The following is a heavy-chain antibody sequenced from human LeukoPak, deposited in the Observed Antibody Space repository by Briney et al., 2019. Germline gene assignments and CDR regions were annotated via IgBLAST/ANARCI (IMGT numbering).Heavy chain of an antibody. D-gene: IGHD6-6*01. Sequence: ASVKVSCKVSGYTLTELSMHCVRQAPGKGLEWMGGFDPEDGETIYAQKFQGRVTMTEDTSTDTAYMELSSLRSEDTAVYYCATVIAARGGYYYGMDVWGQGTTVTVSS. CDR1: GYTLTELS. J-gene: IGHJ6*02. V-gene: IGHV1-24*01. CDR3: ATVIAARGGYYYGMDV. CDR2: FDPEDGET.